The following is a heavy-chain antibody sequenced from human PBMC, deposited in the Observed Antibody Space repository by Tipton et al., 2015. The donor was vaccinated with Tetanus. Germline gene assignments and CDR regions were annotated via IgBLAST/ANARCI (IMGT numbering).Heavy chain of an antibody. CDR3: AKEALGVLNL. V-gene: IGHV3-23*01. Sequence: GSLRLSCEASGFTFKSYTMNWLRQTPGNGLEWVAAIGGSRLTPYYADSVKGRFTISRDNSKNTLSLQLNSLRADDTAIYYCAKEALGVLNLWGKGTTVIVSS. J-gene: IGHJ6*04. CDR1: GFTFKSYT. CDR2: IGGSRLTP. D-gene: IGHD1-14*01.